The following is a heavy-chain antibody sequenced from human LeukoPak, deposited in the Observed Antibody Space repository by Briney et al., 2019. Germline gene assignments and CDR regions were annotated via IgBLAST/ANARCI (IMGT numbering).Heavy chain of an antibody. J-gene: IGHJ4*02. CDR1: GFTFSSYG. CDR2: TSSSDAGT. D-gene: IGHD2-21*01. V-gene: IGHV3-23*01. Sequence: GGSLRLSCAASGFTFSSYGMSWVRQAPGKGLEWVAATSSSDAGTYHADSVRGRFTISRDNSKNTLYLQMNSLRAEDAAVYFCAKAPVTSCRGAYCYPFDSWGQGTLVTVSS. CDR3: AKAPVTSCRGAYCYPFDS.